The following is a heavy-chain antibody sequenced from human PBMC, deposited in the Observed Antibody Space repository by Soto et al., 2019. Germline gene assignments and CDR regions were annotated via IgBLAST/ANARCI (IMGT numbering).Heavy chain of an antibody. J-gene: IGHJ6*02. Sequence: QVQLVQSGAEVKKPGSSVKVSCKASGGTFSSYAISWVRQAPGQGLEWMGGIIPIFGTANYAQKFQGRVTITADEATSTAYMELSSLRSEDTAVYYCARVGEIGSGDYVGYYYYGMDVWGQGTTVTVSS. V-gene: IGHV1-69*12. CDR2: IIPIFGTA. CDR3: ARVGEIGSGDYVGYYYYGMDV. CDR1: GGTFSSYA. D-gene: IGHD4-17*01.